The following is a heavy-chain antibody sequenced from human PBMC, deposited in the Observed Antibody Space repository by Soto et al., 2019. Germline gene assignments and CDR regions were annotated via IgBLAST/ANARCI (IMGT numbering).Heavy chain of an antibody. CDR2: ISYDGSNK. CDR3: AKETPKITYDSSGSLDY. V-gene: IGHV3-30*18. CDR1: GFTFSSYG. D-gene: IGHD3-22*01. Sequence: GGSLRLSCAASGFTFSSYGMHWVRQAPGKGLEWVAVISYDGSNKYYADSVKGRFTISRDNSKNTLYLQMNSLRAEDTAVYYCAKETPKITYDSSGSLDYWGQGTLVTVSS. J-gene: IGHJ4*02.